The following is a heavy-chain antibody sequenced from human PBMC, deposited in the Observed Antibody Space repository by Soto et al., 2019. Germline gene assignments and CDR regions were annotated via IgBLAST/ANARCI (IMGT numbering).Heavy chain of an antibody. CDR1: GGSISSGDYY. V-gene: IGHV4-30-4*01. D-gene: IGHD1-26*01. CDR2: IYYSGST. J-gene: IGHJ4*01. CDR3: ARVWRSQAYYFDY. Sequence: QVQLQESGPGLVKPSQTLSLTCTVSGGSISSGDYYWSWIRQPPGKGLEWIGYIYYSGSTYHPPSLKSRLTISVYTSHNRFSLKPSSVTAADTAVYYCARVWRSQAYYFDYWGQGTLVTVSS.